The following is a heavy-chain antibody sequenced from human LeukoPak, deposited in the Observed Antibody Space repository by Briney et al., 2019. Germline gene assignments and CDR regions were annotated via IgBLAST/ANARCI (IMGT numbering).Heavy chain of an antibody. J-gene: IGHJ4*02. Sequence: SVEVSCKASGGTFSSYAISWVRQAPGQGLEWMGRIIPILGIANYAQKFQDRVTITADESTSTADMELSSLRSEDTAVYYCARAPNDILTGYRDWDQGTGIIVSS. CDR2: IIPILGIA. V-gene: IGHV1-69*04. D-gene: IGHD3-9*01. CDR3: ARAPNDILTGYRD. CDR1: GGTFSSYA.